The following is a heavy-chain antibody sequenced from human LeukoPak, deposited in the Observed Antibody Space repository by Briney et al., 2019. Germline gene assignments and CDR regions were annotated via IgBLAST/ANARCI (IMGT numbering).Heavy chain of an antibody. J-gene: IGHJ4*02. V-gene: IGHV4-39*07. CDR3: ARVGDYVPFDY. Sequence: SETLSLTCTVSGGSISSSSYYWGWIRQPPGKGLEWIGSIYYSGSTYYNPSLKSRVTISVDTSKNQFSLKLSSVTAADTAVYYCARVGDYVPFDYWGQGTLVTVSS. D-gene: IGHD4-17*01. CDR2: IYYSGST. CDR1: GGSISSSSYY.